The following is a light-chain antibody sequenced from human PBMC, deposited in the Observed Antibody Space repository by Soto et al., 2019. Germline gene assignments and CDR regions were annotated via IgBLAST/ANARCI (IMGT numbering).Light chain of an antibody. Sequence: DIVMTQSPDSLAVSLGERATINCKSSQSVLYSSNNKNYLAWYQQKPGKAPKLLIYKASTLKSGVPSRFSGSGSGTEFTLTISSLQPDDFATYYCQHYNSYSEALGQGTKVDIK. CDR1: QSVLYSSNNKNY. CDR3: QHYNSYSEA. V-gene: IGKV4-1*01. J-gene: IGKJ1*01. CDR2: KAS.